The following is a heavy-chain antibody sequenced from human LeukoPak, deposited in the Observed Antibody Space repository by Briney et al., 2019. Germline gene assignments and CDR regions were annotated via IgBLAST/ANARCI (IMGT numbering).Heavy chain of an antibody. Sequence: PGGSLRLSCAASGFTFGSYAMSWVRQGPGKGLEWVSDISGSGGSTYYADSVKGRFTISRDNSKTTLYLQMNSLRAEDTAVYYCAKDNRGVHWGQGTLVTVSS. CDR1: GFTFGSYA. J-gene: IGHJ4*02. CDR2: ISGSGGST. D-gene: IGHD2/OR15-2a*01. CDR3: AKDNRGVH. V-gene: IGHV3-23*01.